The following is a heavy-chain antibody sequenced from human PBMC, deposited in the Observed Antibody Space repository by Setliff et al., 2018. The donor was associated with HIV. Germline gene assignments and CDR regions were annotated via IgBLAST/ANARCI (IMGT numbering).Heavy chain of an antibody. D-gene: IGHD1-26*01. J-gene: IGHJ3*02. Sequence: PGGSLRLSCAASGFTFSSYSMHWVRQAPGKGLEWVAVIWYDGSNKYYADSVKGRFTISRDNSKNTLYLQMNSLRAEDTAVYHCAKTRIVGAFDAFDIWGQGTMVTVSS. CDR2: IWYDGSNK. V-gene: IGHV3-33*06. CDR3: AKTRIVGAFDAFDI. CDR1: GFTFSSYS.